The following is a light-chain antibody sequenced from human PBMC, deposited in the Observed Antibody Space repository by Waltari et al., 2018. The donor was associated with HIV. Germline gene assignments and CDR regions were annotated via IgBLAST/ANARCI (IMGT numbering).Light chain of an antibody. CDR3: SSYGDTNKLI. V-gene: IGLV2-8*01. CDR1: SSDIGSYDY. CDR2: EVN. Sequence: QSALTQPPSASGSPGQSVSISCTGRSSDIGSYDYVSWYQQHPGNVPKLIIYEVNRRPSRVPNRFSGSKSGNTASLTVSGLQADDEADYYCSSYGDTNKLIFGGGTKLTVL. J-gene: IGLJ2*01.